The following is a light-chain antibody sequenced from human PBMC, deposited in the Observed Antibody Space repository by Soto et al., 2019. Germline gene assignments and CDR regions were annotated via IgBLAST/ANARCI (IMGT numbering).Light chain of an antibody. J-gene: IGKJ1*01. CDR1: QSISEY. V-gene: IGKV1-39*01. CDR3: QQSYSFPRT. Sequence: DIQMTQSPSSLSASVGDTVTFTCRASQSISEYLNWYQQKPGKAPRLLIYAASNLDNGVPSRFSGSGSGTTFTLTIRSLQPEDFVTYYCQQSYSFPRTFGQGTKVDIK. CDR2: AAS.